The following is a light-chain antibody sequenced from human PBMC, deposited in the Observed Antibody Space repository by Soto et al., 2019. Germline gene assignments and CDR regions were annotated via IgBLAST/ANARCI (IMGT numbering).Light chain of an antibody. J-gene: IGKJ3*01. Sequence: IVMTQSPDSLAVSLGERATINCKSSQSFLYSSNNNNYLAWYQQKPGQPPKLLIYWASTRESGVPDRFSGSGSGTDFTLTISSLQAEDVAVYYCQQYYSTPFTFGPGTKVDIK. CDR2: WAS. CDR1: QSFLYSSNNNNY. CDR3: QQYYSTPFT. V-gene: IGKV4-1*01.